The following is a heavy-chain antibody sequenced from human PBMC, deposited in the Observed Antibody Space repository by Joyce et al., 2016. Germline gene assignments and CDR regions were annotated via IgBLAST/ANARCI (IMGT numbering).Heavy chain of an antibody. J-gene: IGHJ4*02. CDR3: ATDKDHSSGWYYFDY. D-gene: IGHD6-19*01. CDR2: ET. Sequence: ETIYAQKFQGRVTMTEDTSTDTAYMELSSLRSEETAVYYWATDKDHSSGWYYFDYWGQGTLVTVSS. V-gene: IGHV1-24*01.